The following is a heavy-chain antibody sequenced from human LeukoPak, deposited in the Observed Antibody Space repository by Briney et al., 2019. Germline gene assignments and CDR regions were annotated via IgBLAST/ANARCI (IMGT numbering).Heavy chain of an antibody. CDR1: GGSISSSSYY. Sequence: SETLSLTCTVSGGSISSSSYYWGCIRQPPGKGLEWIGYIYYSGSTNYNPSLKSRVTISVDTSKNQFSLKLSSVTAADTAVYYCARVVYPHYGSSINWFDPWGQGTLVTVSS. CDR2: IYYSGST. D-gene: IGHD3-10*01. CDR3: ARVVYPHYGSSINWFDP. J-gene: IGHJ5*02. V-gene: IGHV4-61*05.